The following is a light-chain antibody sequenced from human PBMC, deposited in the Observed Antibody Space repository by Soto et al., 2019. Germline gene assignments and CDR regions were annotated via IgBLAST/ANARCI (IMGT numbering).Light chain of an antibody. CDR1: QSVNIN. J-gene: IGKJ1*01. Sequence: VLRPAPATRCLSPGARATLSCRASQSVNINLAWYQQKPGQAPRLLIYGASTRATDMPGRFSGRGAGAEFTLTISSLQSEDFAVYYCQQYRSWPRTFAQRTKV. CDR2: GAS. CDR3: QQYRSWPRT. V-gene: IGKV3-15*01.